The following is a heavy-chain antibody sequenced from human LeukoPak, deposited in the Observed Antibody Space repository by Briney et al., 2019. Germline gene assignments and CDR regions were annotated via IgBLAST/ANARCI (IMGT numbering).Heavy chain of an antibody. Sequence: ASVKVSCKASGYTFTSYGISWVRQAPGQGLEWMGIINPSGGSTSYAQKFQGRVTMTRDMSTSTVYMELSSLRPEDTAVYYCARDSLDDILTGYYTGAFDYWGQGTLVTVSS. J-gene: IGHJ4*02. CDR1: GYTFTSYG. CDR3: ARDSLDDILTGYYTGAFDY. V-gene: IGHV1-46*01. D-gene: IGHD3-9*01. CDR2: INPSGGST.